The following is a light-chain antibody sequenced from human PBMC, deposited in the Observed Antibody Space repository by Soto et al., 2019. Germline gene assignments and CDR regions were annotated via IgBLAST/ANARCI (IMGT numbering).Light chain of an antibody. V-gene: IGLV1-44*01. J-gene: IGLJ1*01. CDR3: AAWDDTSSFV. CDR1: SSNIGRNT. Sequence: QSVLTQPPSASGTPGQRVIISCSGGSSNIGRNTVNWYQHLPGTAPSLLIYTNDQRPSGVPDRFSGSKSGTSASLAISGLQAEDEADYYCAAWDDTSSFVFGTGTKLTVL. CDR2: TND.